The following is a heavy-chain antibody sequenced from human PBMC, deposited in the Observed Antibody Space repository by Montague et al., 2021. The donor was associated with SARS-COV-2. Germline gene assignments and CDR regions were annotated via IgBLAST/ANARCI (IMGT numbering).Heavy chain of an antibody. D-gene: IGHD2/OR15-2a*01. CDR3: ARARVLVLTTRNWFDP. J-gene: IGHJ5*02. CDR1: GGSISSGGYY. V-gene: IGHV4-31*03. Sequence: TLSLTCTVSGGSISSGGYYWSWIRQHPGKGLEWIGYIYYSGSTYYNPSLKSRLTISVDTSKNRFSLKLSSVTAADTAMYYCARARVLVLTTRNWFDPWGQGTLVTVSS. CDR2: IYYSGST.